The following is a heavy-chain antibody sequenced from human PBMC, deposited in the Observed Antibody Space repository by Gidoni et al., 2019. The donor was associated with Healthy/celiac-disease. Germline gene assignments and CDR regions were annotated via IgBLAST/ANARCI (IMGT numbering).Heavy chain of an antibody. CDR2: IYYSGST. Sequence: QLQLQESGPGRVKPSETLSLTCTVSGGSISISSYPWGWIRQPPGKGLEWIGSIYYSGSTYYNPSLKSRVTISVDTSKNQFSLKLSSVTAADTAVYYCARPFLATRWVNDAFDIWGQGTMVTVSS. D-gene: IGHD3-3*02. CDR1: GGSISISSYP. CDR3: ARPFLATRWVNDAFDI. V-gene: IGHV4-39*01. J-gene: IGHJ3*02.